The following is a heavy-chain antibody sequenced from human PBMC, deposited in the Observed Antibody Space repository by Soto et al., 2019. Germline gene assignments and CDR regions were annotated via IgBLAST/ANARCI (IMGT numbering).Heavy chain of an antibody. CDR1: GFTFSSYA. Sequence: GGSLRLSCAASGFTFSSYAMHWVRQAPGKGLEWVAVISYDGSNKYYADSVKGRFTISRDNSKNTLYLQMNSLRAEDTAVYYCARECLEQWLATGPPKEYYYYGMDVWGQGTTVTVSS. D-gene: IGHD6-19*01. CDR2: ISYDGSNK. CDR3: ARECLEQWLATGPPKEYYYYGMDV. V-gene: IGHV3-30-3*01. J-gene: IGHJ6*02.